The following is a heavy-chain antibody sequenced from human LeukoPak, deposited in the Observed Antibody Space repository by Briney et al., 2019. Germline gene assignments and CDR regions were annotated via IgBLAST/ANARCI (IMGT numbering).Heavy chain of an antibody. CDR2: IRSSDSGGST. CDR3: AELGITMIGGV. V-gene: IGHV3-23*01. CDR1: GFTFSNYA. D-gene: IGHD3-10*02. Sequence: GGSLRLSCVASGFTFSNYAMNWVRQAPGKGLEWVSVIRSSDSGGSTYYADSVKGRFTISRDNSKNTLYLQMNSLRAEDTAVYYCAELGITMIGGVWGKGTTVTISS. J-gene: IGHJ6*04.